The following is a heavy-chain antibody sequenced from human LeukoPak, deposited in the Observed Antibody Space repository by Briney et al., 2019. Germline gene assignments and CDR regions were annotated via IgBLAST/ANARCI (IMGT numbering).Heavy chain of an antibody. V-gene: IGHV3-30*02. J-gene: IGHJ4*02. CDR3: AKDRFQTRAAAGTVPLY. CDR1: GFTFSSYG. Sequence: GGSLRLSCAASGFTFSSYGMHWVRQAPGKGLEWVAFIRYDGSNKYYADSVKGRFTISRDNSKNTLYLQMNSLRAEDTAVYYCAKDRFQTRAAAGTVPLYWGQGTLVTVSS. D-gene: IGHD6-13*01. CDR2: IRYDGSNK.